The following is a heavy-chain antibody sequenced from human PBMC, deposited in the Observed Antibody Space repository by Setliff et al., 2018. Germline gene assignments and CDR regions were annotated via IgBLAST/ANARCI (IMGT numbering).Heavy chain of an antibody. D-gene: IGHD1-1*01. J-gene: IGHJ4*02. CDR3: ARTGTYRYFDY. Sequence: SETLSLTCGASGGTFSDYYWTWIRQFPGKGLEWIGEINHSGSTKYNPSLKSRVTISVDTSKSQFSLRLNSVTAADTAVYYCARTGTYRYFDYWGRGTLVTVSS. CDR1: GGTFSDYY. V-gene: IGHV4-34*01. CDR2: INHSGST.